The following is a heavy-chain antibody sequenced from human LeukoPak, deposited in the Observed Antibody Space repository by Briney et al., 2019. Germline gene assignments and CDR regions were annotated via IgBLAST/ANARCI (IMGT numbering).Heavy chain of an antibody. D-gene: IGHD2/OR15-2a*01. J-gene: IGHJ4*02. CDR2: ISVRSNYI. CDR3: ARDRGTLRIDY. Sequence: GGSLRLSCAASGYTFSSYSINWVRQAPGKGLEWVSSISVRSNYIYYADSVRGRFRISRDDARDSLYLQMNSLRAEDTAVYYCARDRGTLRIDYWGQGTLVTVSS. V-gene: IGHV3-21*01. CDR1: GYTFSSYS.